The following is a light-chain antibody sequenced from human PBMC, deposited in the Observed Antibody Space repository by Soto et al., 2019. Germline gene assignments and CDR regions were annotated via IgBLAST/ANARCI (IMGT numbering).Light chain of an antibody. CDR3: QQSYSNPRT. V-gene: IGKV1-39*01. CDR2: AAN. CDR1: QTIRNY. J-gene: IGKJ3*01. Sequence: DIQMTQSPSSLPASVGDRVTITCRASQTIRNYLNWYQQKPGKAPRLLIYAANRLESGVPSRFSGGGGGTDFTLTSSALQPEDFATYFCQQSYSNPRTFGPGTKV.